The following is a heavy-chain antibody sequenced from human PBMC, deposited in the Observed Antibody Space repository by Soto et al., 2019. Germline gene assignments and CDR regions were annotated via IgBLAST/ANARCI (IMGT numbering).Heavy chain of an antibody. CDR2: INHSGST. V-gene: IGHV4-34*01. Sequence: SETLSLTCAVYGGSFSGYYWSWIRQPPGKGLEWIGEINHSGSTNYNPSLKSRVTISVDTSKNQFSLKLSSVTAADTAVYYCARGLVVATMGGWFDPWGQGTLVTVSS. J-gene: IGHJ5*02. CDR1: GGSFSGYY. CDR3: ARGLVVATMGGWFDP. D-gene: IGHD5-12*01.